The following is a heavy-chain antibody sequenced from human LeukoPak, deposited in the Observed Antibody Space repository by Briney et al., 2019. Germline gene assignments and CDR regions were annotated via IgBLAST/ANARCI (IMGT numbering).Heavy chain of an antibody. Sequence: GGSLRLSCAASGFTFSSYAMSWVRQAPGKGLEWVSGISGSDGSTYYADSVKGRFTISRDNAKNSLYLQMNSLRAEDTAVYYCAELGITMIGGVWGKGTTVTISS. CDR2: ISGSDGST. J-gene: IGHJ6*04. CDR3: AELGITMIGGV. D-gene: IGHD3-10*02. V-gene: IGHV3-23*01. CDR1: GFTFSSYA.